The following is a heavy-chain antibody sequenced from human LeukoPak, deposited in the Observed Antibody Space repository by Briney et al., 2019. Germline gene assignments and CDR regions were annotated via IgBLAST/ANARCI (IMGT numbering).Heavy chain of an antibody. CDR3: ARGVNSGYFDY. D-gene: IGHD1-26*01. J-gene: IGHJ4*02. CDR1: GGSISNYY. CDR2: IYYTGST. Sequence: SETLSPTCTVSGGSISNYYWNWIRQPPGKGLEWIGYIYYTGSTNYNPSLKSRVTMSVDTSKNQFSLNLRSVTPEDTAVYYCARGVNSGYFDYCGQGTLVTVSS. V-gene: IGHV4-59*01.